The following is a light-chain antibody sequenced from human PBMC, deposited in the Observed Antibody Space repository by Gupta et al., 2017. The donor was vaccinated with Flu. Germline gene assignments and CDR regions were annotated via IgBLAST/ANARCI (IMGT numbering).Light chain of an antibody. Sequence: VVTTQSPLSLSVPPGQAASISCRSSQSRVFSDGNTYLNWFQQRPGQSPRRLIHNISKRDPGVPDRFSGSWSGTDFTLTISRVEAEDVGVYYCMQGRQWLWTFGQGTKVEIK. J-gene: IGKJ1*01. CDR2: NIS. CDR3: MQGRQWLWT. CDR1: QSRVFSDGNTY. V-gene: IGKV2-30*01.